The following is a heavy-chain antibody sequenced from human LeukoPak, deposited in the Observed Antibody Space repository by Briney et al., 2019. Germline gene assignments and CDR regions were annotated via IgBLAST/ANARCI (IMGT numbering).Heavy chain of an antibody. V-gene: IGHV1-18*04. CDR3: ARCSRYYYGSGSYYNSDDAFDI. J-gene: IGHJ3*02. CDR1: GYTFTSYG. CDR2: ISAYNGNT. Sequence: ASVKVSCKASGYTFTSYGSSWVRQAPGQGLEWMGWISAYNGNTNYAQKLQGRVTRTTDTSTSTAYMELRSLRSHDTAVYYCARCSRYYYGSGSYYNSDDAFDIWGQGTMVTVSS. D-gene: IGHD3-10*01.